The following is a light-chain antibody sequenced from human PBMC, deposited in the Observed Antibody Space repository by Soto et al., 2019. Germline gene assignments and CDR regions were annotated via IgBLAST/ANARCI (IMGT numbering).Light chain of an antibody. J-gene: IGKJ5*01. CDR3: QQYNNWPPIT. Sequence: ETVMTQSPATLSVSPGERATLSCRASQSVSSKLAWYQQKPGQAPRLLIYGASTRATGIPARFSGSGSGTEFTLSISGLQSEDSAVYYCQQYNNWPPITFGQGTRLENK. CDR2: GAS. CDR1: QSVSSK. V-gene: IGKV3D-15*01.